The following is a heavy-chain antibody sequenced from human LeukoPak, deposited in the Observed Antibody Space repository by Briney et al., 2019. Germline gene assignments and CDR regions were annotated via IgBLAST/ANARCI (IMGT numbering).Heavy chain of an antibody. V-gene: IGHV3-53*01. CDR3: ARSGSYYCWDY. CDR1: GFTVSSNY. D-gene: IGHD1-26*01. CDR2: IYSGGST. J-gene: IGHJ4*02. Sequence: GGSLRLSCAASGFTVSSNYMSWGRQAPGEGLEWVSVIYSGGSTYYADSVKGRFTISRDNSKNTLYLQMNSLRAADTAVYYCARSGSYYCWDYWGQGTLVTVPS.